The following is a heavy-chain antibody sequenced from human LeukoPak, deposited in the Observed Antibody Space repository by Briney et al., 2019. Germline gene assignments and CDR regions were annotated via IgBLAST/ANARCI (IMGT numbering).Heavy chain of an antibody. Sequence: SETLSLTCAVYGGSFSGYYWSWIRQPPGKGLEWIGEINHSGSTNYNPSLKSRVTISVDTSKNQFSLKLSSVTAADTAMYYCARGRIRGYCSSTSCLANPWGQGTLVTVSS. J-gene: IGHJ5*02. CDR3: ARGRIRGYCSSTSCLANP. V-gene: IGHV4-34*01. CDR1: GGSFSGYY. D-gene: IGHD2-2*01. CDR2: INHSGST.